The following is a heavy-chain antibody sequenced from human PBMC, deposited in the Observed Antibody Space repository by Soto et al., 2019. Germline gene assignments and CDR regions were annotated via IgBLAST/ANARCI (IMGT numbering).Heavy chain of an antibody. Sequence: ASVKVSCKVCGYTLTELSMHWVRQAPGKGLEWMGGFDPEDGETIYAQKFQGRVTMTEDTSTDTAYMELSSLRSEDTAVYYCATALATTSLYYYYYGMDVWGQGTTVTVSS. V-gene: IGHV1-24*01. CDR1: GYTLTELS. J-gene: IGHJ6*02. CDR3: ATALATTSLYYYYYGMDV. CDR2: FDPEDGET. D-gene: IGHD1-26*01.